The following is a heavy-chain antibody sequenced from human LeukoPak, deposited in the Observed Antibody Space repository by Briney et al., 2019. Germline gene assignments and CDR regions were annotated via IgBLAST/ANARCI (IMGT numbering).Heavy chain of an antibody. V-gene: IGHV3-20*04. CDR3: ARVGIYGDYGRYFDY. CDR1: GFTFDNYG. Sequence: PGGSLRLSCAASGFTFDNYGMSWVRLAPGKGLEWVSGINWNGGSIGYAHSVKGRFTISRDNAKNSLYPQMNSLRAEDTALYYCARVGIYGDYGRYFDYWGQGTLVTVSS. J-gene: IGHJ4*02. D-gene: IGHD4-17*01. CDR2: INWNGGSI.